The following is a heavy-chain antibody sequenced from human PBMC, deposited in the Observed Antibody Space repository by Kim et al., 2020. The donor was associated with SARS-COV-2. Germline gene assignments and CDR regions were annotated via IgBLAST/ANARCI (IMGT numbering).Heavy chain of an antibody. CDR1: GGSFSGYY. CDR3: ARGRGDWSMIVVVKGYYHYYMDV. D-gene: IGHD3-22*01. Sequence: SETLSLTCAVYGGSFSGYYWSWIRQPPGKGLEWIGEINHSGSTNYNPSLKSRVTISVDTSKNQFSLKLSSVTAADTAGYYCARGRGDWSMIVVVKGYYHYYMDVWGKGTTVTGPS. V-gene: IGHV4-34*01. CDR2: INHSGST. J-gene: IGHJ6*03.